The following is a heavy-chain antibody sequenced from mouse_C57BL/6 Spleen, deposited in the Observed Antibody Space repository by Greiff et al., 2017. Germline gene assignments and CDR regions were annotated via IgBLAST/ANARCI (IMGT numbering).Heavy chain of an antibody. D-gene: IGHD2-3*01. CDR3: ARGEAIYDGYAWFAY. J-gene: IGHJ3*01. V-gene: IGHV1-69*01. Sequence: QVQLQQSGAELVMPGASVKLSCKASGYTFTSYWMHWVKQRPGQGLEWIGEIDPSDSYTNYNQKFKGKSTLTVDKSSSTAYMQLSSLTSEDSAVYYCARGEAIYDGYAWFAYWGQGTLVTVSA. CDR2: IDPSDSYT. CDR1: GYTFTSYW.